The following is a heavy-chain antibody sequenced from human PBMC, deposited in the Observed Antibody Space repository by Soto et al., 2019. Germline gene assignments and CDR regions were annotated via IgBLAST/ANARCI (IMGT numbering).Heavy chain of an antibody. D-gene: IGHD3-22*01. CDR1: GGSISSNSYY. Sequence: KPSETLSLTCTVSGGSISSNSYYWGWIRQSPGKGLEWIGTTYYSGSTYYDPSLKSRVTISVDTSKNQFSLKLNSVTAADTAVYYCATRRGDSGYYLHWGQGMLVTVSS. CDR2: TYYSGST. V-gene: IGHV4-39*01. J-gene: IGHJ4*02. CDR3: ATRRGDSGYYLH.